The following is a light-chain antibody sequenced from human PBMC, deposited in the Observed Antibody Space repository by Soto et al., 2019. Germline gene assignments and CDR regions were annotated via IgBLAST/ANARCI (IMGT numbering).Light chain of an antibody. CDR1: SSDVGGYNY. CDR2: EVS. V-gene: IGLV2-8*01. CDR3: SSYAGSNNLV. Sequence: QSALTQPPSASGSPGQSVTISCTGTSSDVGGYNYVSWYQQHPGKAPKLMIYEVSKRPSGVPDRCSGSKSGNTASLTVSGLQAEDEADYYCSSYAGSNNLVVGGGTQLTVL. J-gene: IGLJ2*01.